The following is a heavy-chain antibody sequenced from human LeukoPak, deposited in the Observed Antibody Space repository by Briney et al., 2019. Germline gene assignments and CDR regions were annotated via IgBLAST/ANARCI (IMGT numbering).Heavy chain of an antibody. D-gene: IGHD3-16*01. CDR3: ARDPSGGYVPYFDY. Sequence: ASVKVSCKASGYTFTSYYMHWVRQAPGQGLEWMGVINPSSGSTTYTQKFQGRVTMTRDTSTSTVYMELSSLRSEDTAVYYCARDPSGGYVPYFDYWGQGTLVTVSS. CDR2: INPSSGST. J-gene: IGHJ4*02. CDR1: GYTFTSYY. V-gene: IGHV1-46*01.